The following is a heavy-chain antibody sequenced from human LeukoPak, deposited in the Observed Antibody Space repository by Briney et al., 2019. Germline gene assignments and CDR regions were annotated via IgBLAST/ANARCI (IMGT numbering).Heavy chain of an antibody. D-gene: IGHD3-16*01. CDR1: GYSFTSYW. CDR3: ARHPYYDYVWGSYWEYYFDY. V-gene: IGHV5-51*01. CDR2: IYPGDSDT. J-gene: IGHJ4*02. Sequence: GESLKISCKGSGYSFTSYWIGWVRQMPGKGLEWMRIIYPGDSDTRYSPSFQGQVTISADKSISTAYLQWSSLKASDTAMYYCARHPYYDYVWGSYWEYYFDYWGQGTLVTVSS.